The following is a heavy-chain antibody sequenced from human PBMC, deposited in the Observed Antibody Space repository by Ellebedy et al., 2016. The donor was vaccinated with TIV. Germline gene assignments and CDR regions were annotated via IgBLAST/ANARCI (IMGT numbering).Heavy chain of an antibody. Sequence: GESLKISCAASGFTVSSNYMSWVRQAPGKGLEWVSGIYSGCSTYYADSVKGRFTISRDNSKNTLSLQMNSLRAEDTAVYYCTRDFGMNAIVGDYYYYYGMDVWGQGTTVTVSS. D-gene: IGHD2-21*01. V-gene: IGHV3-66*01. J-gene: IGHJ6*02. CDR3: TRDFGMNAIVGDYYYYYGMDV. CDR1: GFTVSSNY. CDR2: IYSGCST.